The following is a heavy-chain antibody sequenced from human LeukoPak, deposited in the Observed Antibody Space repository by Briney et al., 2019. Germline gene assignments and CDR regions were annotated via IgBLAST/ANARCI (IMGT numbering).Heavy chain of an antibody. V-gene: IGHV4-59*06. Sequence: PSETLSLTCTVSGGSISANYWIWMRQPAGKGLEWIGYISYSGSTYYNPSLKTRVNISVDTSNNQFSLKLSSVTAADTAVYYCARGVVVWGQGTMVTVSS. CDR3: ARGVVV. CDR2: ISYSGST. J-gene: IGHJ3*01. CDR1: GGSISANY.